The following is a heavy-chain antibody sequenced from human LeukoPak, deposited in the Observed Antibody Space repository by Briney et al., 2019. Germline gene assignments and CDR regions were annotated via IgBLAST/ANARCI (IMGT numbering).Heavy chain of an antibody. CDR1: GGSISSYY. D-gene: IGHD3-9*01. J-gene: IGHJ4*02. CDR3: ARHDSYYDILTGYYRSYYFDY. Sequence: SETLSLTCTVSGGSISSYYWSWIRQPPGKGLEWIGYIYYSGSTNYNPSLKSRVTISVDTSKNQFSPKLSSVTAADTAVYYCARHDSYYDILTGYYRSYYFDYWGQGTLVTVSS. CDR2: IYYSGST. V-gene: IGHV4-59*08.